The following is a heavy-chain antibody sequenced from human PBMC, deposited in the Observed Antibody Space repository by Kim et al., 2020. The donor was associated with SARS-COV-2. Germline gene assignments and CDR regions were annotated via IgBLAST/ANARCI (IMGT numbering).Heavy chain of an antibody. CDR1: GFTFSSYT. Sequence: GGSLRLSCAASGFTFSSYTMNWVRQAPGKGLEWVSSISGRSNYIYYADSVKGRFTISRDNAKNSLSLQMNSLRAEDTAVYYCARDHSIDNWFDSWGQGTLVTVSS. CDR3: ARDHSIDNWFDS. CDR2: ISGRSNYI. J-gene: IGHJ5*01. V-gene: IGHV3-21*01. D-gene: IGHD6-6*01.